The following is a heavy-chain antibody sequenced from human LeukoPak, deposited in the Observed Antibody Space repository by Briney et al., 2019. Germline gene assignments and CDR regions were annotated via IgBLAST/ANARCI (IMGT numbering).Heavy chain of an antibody. Sequence: SETLSLTCAVYGGSFSGYYWSWIRQPPGKGLEWIGEINHSGSTNYNPSLKSRVTISVGTSKNQFSLKLSSVTAADMAVYYCARAGYTPDYWGQGTLVTVSS. V-gene: IGHV4-34*01. CDR3: ARAGYTPDY. CDR1: GGSFSGYY. D-gene: IGHD2-2*02. J-gene: IGHJ4*02. CDR2: INHSGST.